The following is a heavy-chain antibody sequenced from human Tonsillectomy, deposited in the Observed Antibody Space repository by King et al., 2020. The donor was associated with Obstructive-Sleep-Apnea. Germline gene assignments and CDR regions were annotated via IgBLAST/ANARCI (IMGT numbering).Heavy chain of an antibody. J-gene: IGHJ6*02. CDR3: AREDSGRYYEKGMDV. CDR2: INPNSGGT. CDR1: GYTFTDYY. V-gene: IGHV1-2*02. D-gene: IGHD1-26*01. Sequence: QAQLVQSGAEVKKPGAPVKVSCKASGYTFTDYYVHWVRQAPGQGLEWMGWINPNSGGTHYAQKFQGRVTMTRDTSISTAYMELSRLTSDDTAVYYCAREDSGRYYEKGMDVWGQGTTVTVSS.